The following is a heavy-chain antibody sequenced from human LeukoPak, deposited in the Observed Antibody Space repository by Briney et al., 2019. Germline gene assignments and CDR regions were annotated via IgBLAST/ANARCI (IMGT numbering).Heavy chain of an antibody. V-gene: IGHV1-69*13. CDR3: ARGTIAAATRYYFDC. Sequence: SVKVSCKASGGTFSTYAISWVRQAPGQGLEWMGGIIPIFGTANYVQKFQGRVTITADESTSTAYMELSSLRSEDTAMFYCARGTIAAATRYYFDCWGQGTLVTVSS. CDR2: IIPIFGTA. J-gene: IGHJ4*02. D-gene: IGHD6-13*01. CDR1: GGTFSTYA.